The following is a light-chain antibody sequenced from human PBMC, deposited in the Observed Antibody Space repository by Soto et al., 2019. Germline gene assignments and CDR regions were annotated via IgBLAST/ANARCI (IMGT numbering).Light chain of an antibody. CDR1: QSISSY. Sequence: DIQMTQSPSSLSASVGDRVTITFRASQSISSYLNWYQQKPGKAPKLLIYAASSLQSGVPSRFSGSGSGTDFTLTIAGLQPEDSASYFCQQSISAPLTFGGGTKVEIK. CDR2: AAS. V-gene: IGKV1-39*01. J-gene: IGKJ4*01. CDR3: QQSISAPLT.